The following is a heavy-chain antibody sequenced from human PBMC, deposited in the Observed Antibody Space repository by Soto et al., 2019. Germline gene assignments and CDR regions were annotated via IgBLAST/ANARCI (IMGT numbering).Heavy chain of an antibody. CDR1: GYTFTSYG. CDR2: ISAYNGNT. J-gene: IGHJ4*02. D-gene: IGHD3-22*01. Sequence: ASVKVSCKASGYTFTSYGISWVRQPPGQGLEWMGWISAYNGNTNYAQKLQGRVTMTTDTSTSTAYMELRSLRSDDTAVYYCARELNYYDSSGGFDYWGQGTLVTVSS. CDR3: ARELNYYDSSGGFDY. V-gene: IGHV1-18*01.